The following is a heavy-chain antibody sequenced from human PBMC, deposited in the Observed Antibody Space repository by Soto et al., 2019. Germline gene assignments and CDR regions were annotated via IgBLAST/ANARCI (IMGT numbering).Heavy chain of an antibody. CDR3: VREGAYDYVGGSNRYGYFDY. CDR2: IYYSGTT. J-gene: IGHJ4*02. V-gene: IGHV4-30-2*01. CDR1: GGSITTGGYS. D-gene: IGHD3-16*02. Sequence: SETLSLTCAVSGGSITTGGYSWTWIRQPPGKCLEWIGGIYYSGTTHYNPSLKSRVTIPVDMSKNQFPLKLTSVPAADTAVYYCVREGAYDYVGGSNRYGYFDYWGQGARVTVSS.